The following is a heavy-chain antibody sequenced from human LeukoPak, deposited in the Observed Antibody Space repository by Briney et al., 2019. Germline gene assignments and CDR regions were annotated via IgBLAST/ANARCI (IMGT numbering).Heavy chain of an antibody. V-gene: IGHV1-18*01. CDR3: ARDDYYDSSGYYPFDY. D-gene: IGHD3-22*01. Sequence: ASVKVSCKASGYTFTSYGIRWVRQAPGQGLEWMGWISAYNGNTNHAQKLQGRVTMTTDTSTSTAYMEMRSLRSDDTAVYYCARDDYYDSSGYYPFDYWGQGTLVTVSS. CDR1: GYTFTSYG. CDR2: ISAYNGNT. J-gene: IGHJ4*02.